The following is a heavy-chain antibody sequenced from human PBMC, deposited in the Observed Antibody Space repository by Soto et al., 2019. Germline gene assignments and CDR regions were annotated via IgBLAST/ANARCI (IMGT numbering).Heavy chain of an antibody. Sequence: SETLSLTCTVSGHSIADSYCSWIRQSPGKRLEWIGYIYYSGSTNYNPSLKSRVTISVDTSKNQFSLKLSSVTAADTAVYYCARWPQLEPRFDYWGQGTLVTVSS. D-gene: IGHD1-1*01. J-gene: IGHJ4*02. CDR2: IYYSGST. V-gene: IGHV4-59*12. CDR3: ARWPQLEPRFDY. CDR1: GHSIADSY.